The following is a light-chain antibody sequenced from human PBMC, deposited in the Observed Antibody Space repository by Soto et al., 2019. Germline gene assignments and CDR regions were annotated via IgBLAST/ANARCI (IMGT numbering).Light chain of an antibody. Sequence: EIVLTHSPGTLSLTTGEIATLSCRASQSVSSNYLAWHEQKPGHAPRLLIYGASSRATGIQDRFSGSGSGTDFTLTISKLEPEDFAVYYCQQYGSSPWTFGQGTKVDIK. CDR2: GAS. V-gene: IGKV3-20*01. CDR1: QSVSSNY. J-gene: IGKJ1*01. CDR3: QQYGSSPWT.